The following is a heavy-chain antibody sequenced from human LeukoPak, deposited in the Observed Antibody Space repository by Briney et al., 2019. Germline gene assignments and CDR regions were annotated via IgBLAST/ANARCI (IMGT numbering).Heavy chain of an antibody. CDR2: ISSSSSYI. J-gene: IGHJ4*02. CDR3: ARERFAYYDSSGYQQLFDY. D-gene: IGHD3-22*01. V-gene: IGHV3-21*01. CDR1: GFSFSSYS. Sequence: KTGGSLRLSCAASGFSFSSYSMNWVRQAPGKGLEWVSSISSSSSYIYYADSVKGRFTIYRDNAKNSLYLQMNSLRAEDTAVYYCARERFAYYDSSGYQQLFDYWGQGTLVTVSS.